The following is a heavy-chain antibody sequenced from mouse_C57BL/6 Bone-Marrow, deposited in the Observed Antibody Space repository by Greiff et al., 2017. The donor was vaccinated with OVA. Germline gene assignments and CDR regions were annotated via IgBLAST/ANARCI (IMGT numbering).Heavy chain of an antibody. CDR1: GYTFTSYW. Sequence: QVQLKQPGAELVKPGASVKLSCKASGYTFTSYWMQWVKQRPGQGLEWIGEIDPSDSSTNYNQKFKGKATLTVDSSSSTAYMQLSSLTSEDSAVYYCARWSAWFAYWGQGTLVTVSA. V-gene: IGHV1-50*01. J-gene: IGHJ3*01. CDR3: ARWSAWFAY. CDR2: IDPSDSST.